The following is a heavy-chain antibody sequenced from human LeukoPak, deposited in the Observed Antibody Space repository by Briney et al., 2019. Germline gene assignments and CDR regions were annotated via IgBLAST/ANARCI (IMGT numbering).Heavy chain of an antibody. J-gene: IGHJ4*02. Sequence: PGGSLRLSCAASGFTFSSYAMSWVRQAPGKGLEWVSLISGSGGSTYYADSVKGRFTISRDNSKNTLYLQMNSLRAEDTAVYFCAKEGKWQWLVHRNYFEYWGQGTLVTVSS. V-gene: IGHV3-23*01. CDR2: ISGSGGST. CDR3: AKEGKWQWLVHRNYFEY. CDR1: GFTFSSYA. D-gene: IGHD6-19*01.